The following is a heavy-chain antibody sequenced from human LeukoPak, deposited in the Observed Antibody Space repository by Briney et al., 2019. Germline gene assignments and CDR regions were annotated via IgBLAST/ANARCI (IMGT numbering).Heavy chain of an antibody. J-gene: IGHJ4*02. V-gene: IGHV3-48*03. Sequence: GGSLRLSCAASGFTFSSFEMNWVRQAPGKGLEWVSYISGSGSVIKYADSVKGRFTISRDNTKNSLYLQMDSLRGEDTAVYYCARELELDYWGQGTLVTVSS. CDR1: GFTFSSFE. CDR3: ARELELDY. D-gene: IGHD1-1*01. CDR2: ISGSGSVI.